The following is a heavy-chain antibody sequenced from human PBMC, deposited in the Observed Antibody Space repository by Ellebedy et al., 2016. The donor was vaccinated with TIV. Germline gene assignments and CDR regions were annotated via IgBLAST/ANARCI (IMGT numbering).Heavy chain of an antibody. CDR1: GFSLSASA. CDR3: ARLGGGNSYIAFDL. J-gene: IGHJ3*01. D-gene: IGHD4-23*01. Sequence: GGSLRLSXAASGFSLSASAVHWVRQASGKGLEWVARMRTQPNNYATSYPESLKGRFTISRDDSKNTAYLQMSSLTTEDTAVYYCARLGGGNSYIAFDLWGQGTMVTVSS. CDR2: MRTQPNNYAT. V-gene: IGHV3-73*01.